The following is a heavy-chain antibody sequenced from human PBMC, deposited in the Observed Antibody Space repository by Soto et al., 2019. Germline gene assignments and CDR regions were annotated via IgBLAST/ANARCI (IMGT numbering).Heavy chain of an antibody. D-gene: IGHD2-8*01. Sequence: QVQLQESGPRLVKPSATLSLTCTVSGGSITSSYWSWIRRPPGKGLEWIAYIYDTGISGYTPSTSYNPSLKSRVTMSVDTSKCQFSLKLTSVTAADTAVYYCARGEDAYFYYGLDVWGQGITVTVSS. J-gene: IGHJ6*02. V-gene: IGHV4-59*01. CDR2: IYDTGISGYTPST. CDR1: GGSITSSY. CDR3: ARGEDAYFYYGLDV.